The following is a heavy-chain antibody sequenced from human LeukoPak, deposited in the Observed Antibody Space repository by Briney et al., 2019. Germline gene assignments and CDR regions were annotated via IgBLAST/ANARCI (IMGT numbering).Heavy chain of an antibody. J-gene: IGHJ3*01. Sequence: GGSLRLSCAASGFTFSSYGMHWVRQAPAKGLELVSSISSSSSYIYYADSVKGRFTISRDNAKNSLYLQMNSLRAEDTAVYYCARADYGDYGGAFDVWGQGTMVTVSS. CDR1: GFTFSSYG. CDR2: ISSSSSYI. D-gene: IGHD4-17*01. CDR3: ARADYGDYGGAFDV. V-gene: IGHV3-21*01.